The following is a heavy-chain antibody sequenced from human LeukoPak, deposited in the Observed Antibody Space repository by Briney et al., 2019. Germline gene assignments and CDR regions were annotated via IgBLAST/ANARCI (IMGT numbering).Heavy chain of an antibody. D-gene: IGHD3-22*01. J-gene: IGHJ4*02. V-gene: IGHV1-18*01. CDR1: GYTFPSYG. CDR2: ISAYNGNT. Sequence: GASVKVSCKASGYTFPSYGIRWVQQDPGQRLEWMGWISAYNGNTNYAQKLQGRVTMTTDTSTSTAYMELRSLRSDDTAVYYCARDPYYDSSPDYWGQGTLVTVSS. CDR3: ARDPYYDSSPDY.